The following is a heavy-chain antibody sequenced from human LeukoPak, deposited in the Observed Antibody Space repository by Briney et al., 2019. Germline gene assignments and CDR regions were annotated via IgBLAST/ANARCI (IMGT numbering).Heavy chain of an antibody. V-gene: IGHV3-48*01. D-gene: IGHD3-22*01. CDR2: ISSSSSTI. J-gene: IGHJ3*02. CDR3: ATMIVVVNAGDAFDI. Sequence: GGSLRLSCAASGFTFSSYSMNWVRRAPGKGLEWASYISSSSSTIYYADSVKGRFTISRDNAKNSLYLQMNSLRAEDTAVYYCATMIVVVNAGDAFDIWGQGTMVTVSS. CDR1: GFTFSSYS.